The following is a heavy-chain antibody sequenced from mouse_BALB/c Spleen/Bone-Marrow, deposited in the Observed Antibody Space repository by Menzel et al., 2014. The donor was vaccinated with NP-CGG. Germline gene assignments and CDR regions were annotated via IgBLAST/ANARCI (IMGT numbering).Heavy chain of an antibody. D-gene: IGHD1-1*01. Sequence: VQLQQSGAELVKPGASVKLSCKASGYTFTSYWMHWVKQRPGQGLEWIGKFYPGNGRTNYNEKFKSMATLTVDKSSSTAYTQPSRLTSEDSAVLSCARLIDGSSYIVVIWGQGTSVIVSS. CDR3: ARLIDGSSYIVVI. J-gene: IGHJ4*01. CDR1: GYTFTSYW. CDR2: FYPGNGRT. V-gene: IGHV1S81*02.